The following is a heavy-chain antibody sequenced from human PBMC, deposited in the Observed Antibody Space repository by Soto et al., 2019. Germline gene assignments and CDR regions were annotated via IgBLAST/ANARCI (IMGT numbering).Heavy chain of an antibody. J-gene: IGHJ6*03. Sequence: GASVKVSCKASGYTFTSYGISWVRQAPGQGLEWMGWISAYNGNTNYAQKLQGRVTMTTDTSTSTAYMELRSLRSDDTAVYYCARVAYGSGSYYNYYYYMEVWGKGTTVTVSS. CDR2: ISAYNGNT. V-gene: IGHV1-18*01. CDR3: ARVAYGSGSYYNYYYYMEV. CDR1: GYTFTSYG. D-gene: IGHD3-10*01.